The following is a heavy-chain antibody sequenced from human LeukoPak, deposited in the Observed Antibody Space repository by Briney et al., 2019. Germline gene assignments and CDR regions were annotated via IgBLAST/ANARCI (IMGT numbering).Heavy chain of an antibody. D-gene: IGHD1-14*01. CDR3: ARPRGSKLNRSFDF. J-gene: IGHJ4*02. CDR2: IYYSGST. V-gene: IGHV4-59*08. Sequence: SETLSLTCSRSGGSIFGDYCSSLRQPPGKGLEWIASIYYSGSTNYNPSLKSRVTVSLDTSKNQFSLKPSPVTAADTAVYFCARPRGSKLNRSFDFWGQGTLVTVSS. CDR1: GGSIFGDY.